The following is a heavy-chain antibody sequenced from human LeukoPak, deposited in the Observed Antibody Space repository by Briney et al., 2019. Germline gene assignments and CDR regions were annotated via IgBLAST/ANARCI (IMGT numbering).Heavy chain of an antibody. CDR2: INTNTGNP. Sequence: ASVEVSCKASGYTFTRYAMNWVRQAPGQGLEWMGWINTNTGNPRYAQGFTGRFVFSLDTSVSTAYLQISSLKAEDTAVYYCARGGGYSGYDPGDYWGQGTLVTVSS. CDR3: ARGGGYSGYDPGDY. J-gene: IGHJ4*02. CDR1: GYTFTRYA. V-gene: IGHV7-4-1*02. D-gene: IGHD5-12*01.